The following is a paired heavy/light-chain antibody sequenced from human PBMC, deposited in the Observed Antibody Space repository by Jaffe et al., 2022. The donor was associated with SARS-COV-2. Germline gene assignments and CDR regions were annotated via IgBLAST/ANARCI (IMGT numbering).Light chain of an antibody. J-gene: IGLJ3*02. Sequence: QSVLTQPPSVSGAPGQRVTISCTGSSSNIGAIYDVHWYQQLPGTAPKLLIYGNTNRPSGVPDRFSGSKSGTSASLAISGLQAEDEADYYCQSYDSSLSGWVFGGGTRLTVL. CDR1: SSNIGAIYD. V-gene: IGLV1-40*01. CDR3: QSYDSSLSGWV. CDR2: GNT.
Heavy chain of an antibody. CDR3: ARGCSGGSCYDGGDY. CDR2: INAGNGDT. D-gene: IGHD2-15*01. Sequence: QVQLVQSGAEVKKPGASVKVSCKASGYTFTSYAIHWVRQAPGQRLEWMGWINAGNGDTKHSQYFQGRVAITRDTSASSAYMELSSLRSEDTAVYYCARGCSGGSCYDGGDYWGQGTLVTVSS. J-gene: IGHJ4*02. CDR1: GYTFTSYA. V-gene: IGHV1-3*01.